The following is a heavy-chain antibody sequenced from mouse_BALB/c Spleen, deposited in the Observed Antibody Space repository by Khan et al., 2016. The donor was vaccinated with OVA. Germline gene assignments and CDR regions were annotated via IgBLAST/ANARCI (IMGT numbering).Heavy chain of an antibody. CDR1: GYTFTNYG. D-gene: IGHD1-1*01. Sequence: QIQLVQSGPDLKKPGETVKISCKASGYTFTNYGMNWVKQAPGKGLKWMGWINTNTGEPTYSEEFKGRFAFSLETSATTAYLQINNLKNEDTATYFCARGNYYVSNSWFAYWGKGTQVTVSA. CDR3: ARGNYYVSNSWFAY. CDR2: INTNTGEP. J-gene: IGHJ3*01. V-gene: IGHV9-3*02.